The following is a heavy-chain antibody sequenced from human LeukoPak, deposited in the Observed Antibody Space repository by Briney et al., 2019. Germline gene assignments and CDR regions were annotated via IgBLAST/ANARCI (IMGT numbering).Heavy chain of an antibody. J-gene: IGHJ5*02. Sequence: TGGSLRLSCAASGFTFTSYAMSWVRQAPGKGLEWVSVTSVYGSSRYYAESVKGRFTISRDNSKNTLYLQMNSLRAEDTAVYYCASFFGGYWFDPWGQGTLVTVSS. V-gene: IGHV3-23*01. D-gene: IGHD3-10*01. CDR2: TSVYGSSR. CDR3: ASFFGGYWFDP. CDR1: GFTFTSYA.